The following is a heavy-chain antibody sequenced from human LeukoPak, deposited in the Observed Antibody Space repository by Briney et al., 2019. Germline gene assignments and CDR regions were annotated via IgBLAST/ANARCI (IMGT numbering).Heavy chain of an antibody. V-gene: IGHV3-73*01. CDR2: IRSKANSYAT. Sequence: GGSLRLSCAASGFTFSGSAMHWVRQASGKGLEWVGRIRSKANSYATAYAASVKGRFTISRDDSKNTAYLQMNSLKTEDTAVYYCTSANWQWLVHLGYWGQGTLVTVSS. CDR3: TSANWQWLVHLGY. J-gene: IGHJ4*02. D-gene: IGHD6-19*01. CDR1: GFTFSGSA.